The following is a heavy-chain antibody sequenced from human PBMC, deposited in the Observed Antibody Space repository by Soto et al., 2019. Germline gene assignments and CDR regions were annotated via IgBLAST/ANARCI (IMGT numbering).Heavy chain of an antibody. J-gene: IGHJ3*02. Sequence: SETLSLTCTVSGGSISSYYWSWIRQPPGKGLEWIGYIYYSGSTNYNPSLKSRVTISVDTSKNQFSLKLSSVTAADTAVYYCARLSPEGYRGCAFDIWGQGTMVTVSS. D-gene: IGHD1-1*01. V-gene: IGHV4-59*08. CDR3: ARLSPEGYRGCAFDI. CDR1: GGSISSYY. CDR2: IYYSGST.